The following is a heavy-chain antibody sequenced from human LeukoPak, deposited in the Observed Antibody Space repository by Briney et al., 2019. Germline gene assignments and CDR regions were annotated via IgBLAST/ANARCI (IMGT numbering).Heavy chain of an antibody. CDR2: IKEDGSEK. Sequence: EGSLRLSCAASGFTFSSYWMSWVRQAPGKGLEWVANIKEDGSEKYYVDSVKGRFTISRDNAKNSLYLQMNSLRAEDTAVYYCARPTDYDFWSGYPIDYWGQGTLVTVSS. J-gene: IGHJ4*02. V-gene: IGHV3-7*05. CDR3: ARPTDYDFWSGYPIDY. CDR1: GFTFSSYW. D-gene: IGHD3-3*01.